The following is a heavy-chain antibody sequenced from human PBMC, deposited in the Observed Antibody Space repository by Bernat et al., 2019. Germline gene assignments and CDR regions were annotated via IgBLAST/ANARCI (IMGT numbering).Heavy chain of an antibody. V-gene: IGHV3-30*01. CDR3: ARGRLLWFEYNWFDP. J-gene: IGHJ5*02. D-gene: IGHD3-10*01. CDR2: ISYDGSNK. Sequence: QVQLVESGGGVVQPGRSLRLSCAASGFTFSSYAMHWVRQAPGKGLEWVAVISYDGSNKYYADSVKGRFTISRDNSKNTLYLQMNSLRAEDTAVYYCARGRLLWFEYNWFDPWGQGTLVTVSS. CDR1: GFTFSSYA.